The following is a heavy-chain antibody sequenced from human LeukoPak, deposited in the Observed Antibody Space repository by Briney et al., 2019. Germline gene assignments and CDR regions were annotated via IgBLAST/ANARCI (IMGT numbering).Heavy chain of an antibody. V-gene: IGHV3-53*01. CDR1: GFTVSSNY. J-gene: IGHJ4*02. CDR2: IYGGGNI. CDR3: AKVGSIMNYADN. Sequence: SGGSLRLSCAASGFTVSSNYMNWVRKAPGKGLEWVSVIYGGGNIYYADSVKGRFAISRDNSKNTLYLQMNSLRAEDTAIYYCAKVGSIMNYADNWGQGTLVTVSS. D-gene: IGHD1-7*01.